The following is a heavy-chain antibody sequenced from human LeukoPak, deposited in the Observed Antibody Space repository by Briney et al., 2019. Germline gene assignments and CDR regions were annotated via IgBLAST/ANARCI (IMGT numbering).Heavy chain of an antibody. Sequence: ASVKVSCKASGYTFTSYYIYWMRQAHGHGLDWMGIINPSGGSTSYAQKFQGRVTMTRDMSTSTVYMELSSLRSEDTAVYYCASTSYSYGYLDYWGQGTLVTVSS. J-gene: IGHJ4*02. D-gene: IGHD5-18*01. CDR2: INPSGGST. V-gene: IGHV1-46*01. CDR1: GYTFTSYY. CDR3: ASTSYSYGYLDY.